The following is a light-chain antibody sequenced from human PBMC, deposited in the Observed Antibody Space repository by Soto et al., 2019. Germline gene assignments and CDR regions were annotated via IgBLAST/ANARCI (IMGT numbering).Light chain of an antibody. Sequence: EIVLTQSPVTLSLSPGESATLSCRASQSVNSDFAWYQQKPGQAPRLLIYDASNRATGIPARFSGSGSGTDFALTISSLEPEDFAVYYCQQRTNWLFGQGTKLEIK. CDR1: QSVNSD. V-gene: IGKV3-11*01. CDR2: DAS. CDR3: QQRTNWL. J-gene: IGKJ2*01.